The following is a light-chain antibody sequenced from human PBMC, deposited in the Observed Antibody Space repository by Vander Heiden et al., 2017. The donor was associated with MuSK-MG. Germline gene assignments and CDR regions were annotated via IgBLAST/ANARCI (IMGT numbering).Light chain of an antibody. CDR3: QQHCNWPAIT. CDR2: DAS. V-gene: IGKV3-11*01. Sequence: EIVLTQSAAPLSLSPGERGTLSCRANQSVSSNLAWDQQKPGQAPRLLIYDASNRATGLPARSRRTGSGTGFTLTISRREPVDFAVYYFQQHCNWPAITFGQWTRLELK. J-gene: IGKJ5*01. CDR1: QSVSSN.